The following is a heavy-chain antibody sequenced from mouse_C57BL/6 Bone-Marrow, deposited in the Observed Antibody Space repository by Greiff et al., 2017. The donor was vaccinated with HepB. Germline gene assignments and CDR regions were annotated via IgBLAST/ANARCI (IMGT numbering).Heavy chain of an antibody. V-gene: IGHV14-4*01. D-gene: IGHD2-4*01. CDR3: TTGTMITTTPPFAY. CDR1: GFNIKDDY. J-gene: IGHJ3*01. Sequence: VQLKQSGAELVRPGASVKLSCTASGFNIKDDYMHWVKQRPEQGLEWIGWIDPENGDTEYASKFQGKATITADTSSNTAYLQLSSLTSEDTAVYYCTTGTMITTTPPFAYWGQGTLVTVSA. CDR2: IDPENGDT.